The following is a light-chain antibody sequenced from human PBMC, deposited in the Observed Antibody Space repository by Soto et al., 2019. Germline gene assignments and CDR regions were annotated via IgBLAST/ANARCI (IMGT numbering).Light chain of an antibody. CDR2: DVS. CDR3: SSYTSTTTGVV. CDR1: SSDVGGYDY. V-gene: IGLV2-14*01. Sequence: QSALTQGASVSGSPGQSITISCTGTSSDVGGYDYVSWYQQYPGKAPKLMIYDVSNRPSGVSTRFSGSKSGNTASLTISGLQAEDEADYYCSSYTSTTTGVVFGGGTKHTVL. J-gene: IGLJ2*01.